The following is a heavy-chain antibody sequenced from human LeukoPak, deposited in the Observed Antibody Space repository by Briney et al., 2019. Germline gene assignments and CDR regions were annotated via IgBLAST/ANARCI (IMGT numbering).Heavy chain of an antibody. D-gene: IGHD6-13*01. CDR1: GFTFSRYA. V-gene: IGHV3-23*01. J-gene: IGHJ4*02. Sequence: GGSLRLSCAISGFTFSRYAMSWVRHIPGRGLEWISTVRDSGGPTSYADSVKARFTISRDNSKNTRYLQMTGLRAEDTPVYFCPTPPREYASNWYTWSFVYWRQGPLVTVPS. CDR3: PTPPREYASNWYTWSFVY. CDR2: VRDSGGPT.